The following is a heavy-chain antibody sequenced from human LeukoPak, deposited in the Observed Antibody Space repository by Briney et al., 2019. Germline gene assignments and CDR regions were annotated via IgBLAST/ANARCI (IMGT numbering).Heavy chain of an antibody. CDR1: GFSIMNSA. J-gene: IGHJ6*02. V-gene: IGHV3-30-3*01. CDR2: ISYDGSNK. CDR3: ARGYYGSGSPRLGYYGMDV. D-gene: IGHD3-10*01. Sequence: GGSLRLSCTASGFSIMNSAMNWVRQAPGKGLEWVAVISYDGSNKYYADSVKGRFTISRDNSKNTLYLQMNSLRAEDTAVYYCARGYYGSGSPRLGYYGMDVWGQGTTVTVSS.